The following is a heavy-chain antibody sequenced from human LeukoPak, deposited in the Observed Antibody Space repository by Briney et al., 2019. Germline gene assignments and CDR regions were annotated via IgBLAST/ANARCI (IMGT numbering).Heavy chain of an antibody. V-gene: IGHV3-7*03. D-gene: IGHD2-8*01. CDR1: GFTLSNYW. CDR2: IKQDGSEN. CDR3: ARSRYCTNGICSYFDY. J-gene: IGHJ4*02. Sequence: GGSLRLSCAVSGFTLSNYWMSWVRQASGKGLEWVANIKQDGSENYYVDSVKGRFTIPRDNAKNSLYLQMNSLRAEDTAVYYCARSRYCTNGICSYFDYWGQGTLVTVSS.